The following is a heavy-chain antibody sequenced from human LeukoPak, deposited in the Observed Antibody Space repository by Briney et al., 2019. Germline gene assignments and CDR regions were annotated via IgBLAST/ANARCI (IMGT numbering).Heavy chain of an antibody. V-gene: IGHV3-13*01. CDR2: IGTSGDT. CDR3: ARADYGGNFDY. J-gene: IGHJ4*02. Sequence: GGSLRLSCAASGFTFSSYDMHWVRQVIGKGLEWVSAIGTSGDTYYPGSVKGRFTISRENAKNSLYLQMNSLRAGDTAVYYCARADYGGNFDYWGQGTLVTVSS. CDR1: GFTFSSYD. D-gene: IGHD4-23*01.